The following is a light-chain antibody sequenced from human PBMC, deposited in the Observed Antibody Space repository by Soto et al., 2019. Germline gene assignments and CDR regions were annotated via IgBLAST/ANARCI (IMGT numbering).Light chain of an antibody. CDR2: AAS. CDR1: QGISNY. CDR3: QKYNSAPPDT. Sequence: DIQMTQSPSSLSASVGDRVTITCRASQGISNYLAWYQQKPGKVPKLLIYAASTLQSGVPSRFSGSGSGTAFTLTISSLQPEDVATYYCQKYNSAPPDTFGPGTKVDIK. V-gene: IGKV1-27*01. J-gene: IGKJ3*01.